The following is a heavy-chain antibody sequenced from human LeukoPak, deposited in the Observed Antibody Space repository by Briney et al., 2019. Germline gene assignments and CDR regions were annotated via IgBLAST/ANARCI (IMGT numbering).Heavy chain of an antibody. J-gene: IGHJ6*03. CDR2: IYYSGST. CDR3: ARTMVRGVIGGYYYYYYMDV. CDR1: GGSFSDYY. Sequence: SETLSLTCAVYGGSFSDYYWSWIRQPPGKGLEWIGYIYYSGSTNYNPSLKSRVTISVDTSKNQFSLKLSSVTAADTAVYYCARTMVRGVIGGYYYYYYMDVWGKGTTVTVSS. V-gene: IGHV4-59*01. D-gene: IGHD3-10*01.